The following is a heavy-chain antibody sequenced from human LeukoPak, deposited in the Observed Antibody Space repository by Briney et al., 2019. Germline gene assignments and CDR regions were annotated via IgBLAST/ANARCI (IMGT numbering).Heavy chain of an antibody. J-gene: IGHJ4*02. V-gene: IGHV1-69*06. CDR1: GGTFSSYA. D-gene: IGHD3-22*01. CDR3: ARSRRGYYYEAAFFDY. CDR2: IIPIFGTA. Sequence: SVKVSCKASGGTFSSYAISWVRQAPGQGLEWMGGIIPIFGTANYAQKFQGRVTITADKSTSTAYMELSSLRSEDTAVYYCARSRRGYYYEAAFFDYWGQGTLVTVSS.